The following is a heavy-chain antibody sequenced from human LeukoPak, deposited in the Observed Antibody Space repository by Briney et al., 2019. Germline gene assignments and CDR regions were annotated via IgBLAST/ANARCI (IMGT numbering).Heavy chain of an antibody. J-gene: IGHJ4*02. Sequence: SETLSLTCIHSRCCLSSYYRLWMQQPPGKGLEYIGYVYYNASTNYNPSLKSRVTISVDTSKHQFSLKFTSIPAAVTAMYSCAQELGSGWPFYYWGQGTLVTVSS. V-gene: IGHV4-59*03. D-gene: IGHD6-19*01. CDR2: VYYNAST. CDR1: RCCLSSYY. CDR3: AQELGSGWPFYY.